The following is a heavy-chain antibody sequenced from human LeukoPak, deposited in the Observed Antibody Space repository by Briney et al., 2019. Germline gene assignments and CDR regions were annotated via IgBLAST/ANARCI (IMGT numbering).Heavy chain of an antibody. CDR1: GYTFTGYY. Sequence: GASVKVSCKASGYTFTGYYIHWVRRAPGQGLEWKGRINPNTGGTNYAQKFQGRVTMTRDTSISTAYMELSRLTSDDTAVYYCARVGVDLWFDPWGQGTLVTVSS. CDR2: INPNTGGT. J-gene: IGHJ5*02. V-gene: IGHV1-2*06. CDR3: ARVGVDLWFDP. D-gene: IGHD3/OR15-3a*01.